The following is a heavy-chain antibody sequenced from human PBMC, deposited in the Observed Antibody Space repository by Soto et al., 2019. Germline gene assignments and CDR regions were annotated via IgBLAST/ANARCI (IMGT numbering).Heavy chain of an antibody. CDR3: ARVIKGCTNGLCYDAFDI. CDR2: IYTSGST. J-gene: IGHJ3*02. V-gene: IGHV4-4*07. D-gene: IGHD2-8*01. Sequence: SETLSLTCTVSGGSISSYYWSWIRQPAGKGLEWIGRIYTSGSTNYNPSLKSRVTMSVDTSKNQFSLKLSSLTAADTAVYYCARVIKGCTNGLCYDAFDIWGQGTMVTVS. CDR1: GGSISSYY.